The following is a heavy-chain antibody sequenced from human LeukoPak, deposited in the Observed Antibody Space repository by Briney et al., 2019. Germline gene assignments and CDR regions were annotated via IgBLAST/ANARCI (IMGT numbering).Heavy chain of an antibody. CDR3: AKGLIEGYYDSSGYYDY. D-gene: IGHD3-22*01. CDR2: ISGSGGST. V-gene: IGHV3-23*01. J-gene: IGHJ4*02. Sequence: GGSLRLSCAASGFTFSSYAMSWVRQAPGKGLEWVSAISGSGGSTYYADSVKGRFTISRDNSKHTLYLQMNSLRAEDTAVYYCAKGLIEGYYDSSGYYDYWGQGTLVTVSS. CDR1: GFTFSSYA.